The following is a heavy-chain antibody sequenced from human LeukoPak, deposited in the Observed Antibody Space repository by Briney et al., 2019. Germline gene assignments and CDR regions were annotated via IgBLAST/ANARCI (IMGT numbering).Heavy chain of an antibody. CDR3: AREGLTYYYDSSGYGNFDY. V-gene: IGHV3-30*03. D-gene: IGHD3-22*01. Sequence: GGSLRLSCAASGFTFSSYGIHWVRQAPGKGLEWVAVISYDGSNKYYADSVKGRFTISRDNSKNTLYLQMNSLRAEDTAVYYCAREGLTYYYDSSGYGNFDYWGQGTLVTVSS. CDR2: ISYDGSNK. J-gene: IGHJ4*02. CDR1: GFTFSSYG.